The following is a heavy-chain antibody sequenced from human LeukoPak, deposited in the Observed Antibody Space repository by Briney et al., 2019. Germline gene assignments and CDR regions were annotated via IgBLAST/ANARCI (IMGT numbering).Heavy chain of an antibody. D-gene: IGHD2-2*02. J-gene: IGHJ4*02. CDR1: GFIFSTYA. CDR3: AKAGCTSTSCYNNN. V-gene: IGHV3-23*01. CDR2: ISWSGDNT. Sequence: GESLKISCAASGFIFSTYAMSWVRQAPGKRLEWVSVISWSGDNTYYADSVKGRFTISRDNSKNTLYLQMNSLRAEDTALYYCAKAGCTSTSCYNNNWGQGTLVTVSS.